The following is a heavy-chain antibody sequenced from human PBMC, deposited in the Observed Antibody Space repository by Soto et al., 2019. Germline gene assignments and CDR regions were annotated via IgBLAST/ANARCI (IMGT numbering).Heavy chain of an antibody. Sequence: SQTLSLTCAISGDSVSSNSAAWNWIRQSPSRGLEWLGRTYYRSKWYNDYAVSVKSRITINPDTSKNQFSLQLNSVTPEDTAVYYCARVYYSSEEYYYYGMDVWGQGTTVTVSS. V-gene: IGHV6-1*01. D-gene: IGHD6-25*01. CDR2: TYYRSKWYN. J-gene: IGHJ6*02. CDR3: ARVYYSSEEYYYYGMDV. CDR1: GDSVSSNSAA.